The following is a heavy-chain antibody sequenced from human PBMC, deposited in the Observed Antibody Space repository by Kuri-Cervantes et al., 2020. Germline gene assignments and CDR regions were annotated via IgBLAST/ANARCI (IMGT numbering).Heavy chain of an antibody. D-gene: IGHD6-19*01. J-gene: IGHJ4*02. CDR3: ARDWGSGWERGAFDY. CDR1: GGSFSAYH. Sequence: SETLSLTCAVCGGSFSAYHWTWIRLSVGKGLEWIGEINHSGSTIYNPSLKSRVTISVDTSKNQFSLKLSSVTAADTAVYYCARDWGSGWERGAFDYWGQGTLVTVSS. V-gene: IGHV4-34*01. CDR2: INHSGST.